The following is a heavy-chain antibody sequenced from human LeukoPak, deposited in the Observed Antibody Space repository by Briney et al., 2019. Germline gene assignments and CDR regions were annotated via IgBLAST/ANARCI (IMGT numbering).Heavy chain of an antibody. Sequence: GASVKVSCKASGYTFTGYYMHWVRQAPGQGLEWMGWINPNSGGTNYAQKFQGWVTMTRDTSISTAYMELSRLRSDDTAVYYCAREDSRSWYGFDYWGQGTLVTVSS. D-gene: IGHD6-13*01. J-gene: IGHJ4*02. CDR1: GYTFTGYY. V-gene: IGHV1-2*04. CDR3: AREDSRSWYGFDY. CDR2: INPNSGGT.